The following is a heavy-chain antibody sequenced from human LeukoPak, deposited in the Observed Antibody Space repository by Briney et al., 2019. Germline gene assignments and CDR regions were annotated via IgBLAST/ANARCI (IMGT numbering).Heavy chain of an antibody. CDR3: SRESGPFCPFGH. J-gene: IGHJ4*02. Sequence: PGGTRSLTCGVSGGSITTTNYWSWVRQPPGGGLEWIGEISLTGRTHYNPSLKSRVHISIDESKNHLYLNLASVTAADTAVYYCSRESGPFCPFGHWGQGTLVAVTS. CDR2: ISLTGRT. D-gene: IGHD1-26*01. V-gene: IGHV4-4*02. CDR1: GGSITTTNY.